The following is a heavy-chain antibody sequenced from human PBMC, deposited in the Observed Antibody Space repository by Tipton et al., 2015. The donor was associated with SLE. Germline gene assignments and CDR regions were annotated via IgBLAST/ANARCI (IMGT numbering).Heavy chain of an antibody. CDR3: AGDVADSDSTGIPGDF. CDR1: GGSISSGSYY. CDR2: IYYSGST. Sequence: LRLSCTVSGGSISSGSYYWSWIRQPPGKGLEWIGYIYYSGSTNYNPSLKSRVTISVDTSKNQFSLKLRSVTAADTAVYYCAGDVADSDSTGIPGDFWGQGTLVTVSS. D-gene: IGHD2-8*02. J-gene: IGHJ4*02. V-gene: IGHV4-61*01.